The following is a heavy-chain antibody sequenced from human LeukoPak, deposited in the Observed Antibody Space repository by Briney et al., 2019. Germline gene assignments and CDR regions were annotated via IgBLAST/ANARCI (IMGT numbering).Heavy chain of an antibody. CDR2: ISYDGSNK. Sequence: PGGSLRLSCAASGFTFSSYAMHWVRQAPGKGLEWVAVISYDGSNKYYADSVKGRFTISRDNSKNTLYLQMNSLRAEDTAVYYCARDARVYQAFDYWGQGTLVTVSS. J-gene: IGHJ4*02. V-gene: IGHV3-30*04. CDR3: ARDARVYQAFDY. D-gene: IGHD2-8*01. CDR1: GFTFSSYA.